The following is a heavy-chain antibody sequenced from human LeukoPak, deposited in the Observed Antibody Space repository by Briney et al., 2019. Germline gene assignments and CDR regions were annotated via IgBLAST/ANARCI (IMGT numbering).Heavy chain of an antibody. J-gene: IGHJ3*02. V-gene: IGHV1-69*13. D-gene: IGHD3-22*01. Sequence: ASVTVSCKASGGTFSSYAISWVRQAPGQGLEWMGGIIPIFGTANYAQKFQGRVTITADESTSTAYMELSSLRSEDTAVYYCARATHYYDSSAWDPDAFDIWGQGTMVTVSS. CDR2: IIPIFGTA. CDR1: GGTFSSYA. CDR3: ARATHYYDSSAWDPDAFDI.